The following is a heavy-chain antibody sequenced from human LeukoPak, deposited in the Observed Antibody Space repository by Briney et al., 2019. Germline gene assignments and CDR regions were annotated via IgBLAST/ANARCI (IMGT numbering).Heavy chain of an antibody. D-gene: IGHD6-13*01. CDR1: GYTFTSYG. J-gene: IGHJ4*02. Sequence: ASVKVSFKASGYTFTSYGISWVRHAPGQGLEWMGWISAYNGNTNYAQKLQGRVTMTTDTSTSTAYMELRSLRSDDTAVYYCAREVLLEAGIAAAGFLFDYWGQGTLVTVSS. CDR2: ISAYNGNT. CDR3: AREVLLEAGIAAAGFLFDY. V-gene: IGHV1-18*01.